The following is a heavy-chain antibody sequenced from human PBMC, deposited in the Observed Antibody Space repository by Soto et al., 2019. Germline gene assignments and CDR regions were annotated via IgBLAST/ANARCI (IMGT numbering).Heavy chain of an antibody. V-gene: IGHV1-69*06. D-gene: IGHD6-6*01. CDR1: GGTFSSYA. CDR2: IIPILGTA. CDR3: ARDKYNSSSDWFDP. J-gene: IGHJ5*02. Sequence: QVQLVQSGAEVKKPRSSVKVSCKASGGTFSSYAISWVRQAPGQGLEWMGGIIPILGTANYAQKFQGRVTITADKSTSTAYMELGSLRSEGTAVYYCARDKYNSSSDWFDPCGQGTLVTVSS.